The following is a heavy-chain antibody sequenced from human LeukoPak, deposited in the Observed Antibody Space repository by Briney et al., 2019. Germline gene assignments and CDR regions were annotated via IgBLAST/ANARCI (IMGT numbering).Heavy chain of an antibody. V-gene: IGHV4-39*01. D-gene: IGHD6-19*01. Sequence: SETLSLTCTVSGGSISSSSYYWGWIRQPPGKGLEWIGSIYYSGSTNYNPSLKSRVTISVDTSKNQFSLKLSSVTAADTAVYYCARHAGVAVAGFYYFDYWGQGTLVTVSS. J-gene: IGHJ4*02. CDR1: GGSISSSSYY. CDR3: ARHAGVAVAGFYYFDY. CDR2: IYYSGST.